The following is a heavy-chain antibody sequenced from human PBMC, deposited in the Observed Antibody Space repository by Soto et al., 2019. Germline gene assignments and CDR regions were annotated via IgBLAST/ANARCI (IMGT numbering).Heavy chain of an antibody. D-gene: IGHD3-16*02. Sequence: GGSLRLSCAASGFTFSSYSMNWVRQAPGKGLEWVSSISSSSSYIYYADSVKGRFTISRDNAKNSLYLQMNSLRAEDTAVYYCARPPPMITFGGVIVTSNYYYMDVWGKGTTVTVSS. J-gene: IGHJ6*03. CDR3: ARPPPMITFGGVIVTSNYYYMDV. CDR1: GFTFSSYS. CDR2: ISSSSSYI. V-gene: IGHV3-21*01.